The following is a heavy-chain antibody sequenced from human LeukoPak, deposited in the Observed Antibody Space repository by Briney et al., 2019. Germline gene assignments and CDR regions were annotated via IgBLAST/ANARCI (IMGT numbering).Heavy chain of an antibody. J-gene: IGHJ4*02. CDR2: ISSSASTI. Sequence: GGSLRLSCAASGFTFSRYEMDWVRQAPGKGLEWVSYISSSASTIYYADSVKGRFTISRDNAKNSLYLQMNSLRAEDTAVYYCARDPIAAAGTELDYWGQGTLAIVSS. D-gene: IGHD6-13*01. CDR3: ARDPIAAAGTELDY. V-gene: IGHV3-48*03. CDR1: GFTFSRYE.